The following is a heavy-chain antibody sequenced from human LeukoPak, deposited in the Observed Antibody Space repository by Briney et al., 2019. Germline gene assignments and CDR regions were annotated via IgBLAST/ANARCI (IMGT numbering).Heavy chain of an antibody. Sequence: GESLKISCKGSGYSFTSYWIGWVRQMPGKGLEWMGIIYPGDSDTRYSPSFQGQVTISADKSISTAYLQWSSLKASDTAMYYCARLAVGMTTVTTNYYYGMDVWGQGTTVTVSS. CDR2: IYPGDSDT. D-gene: IGHD4-17*01. CDR3: ARLAVGMTTVTTNYYYGMDV. V-gene: IGHV5-51*01. CDR1: GYSFTSYW. J-gene: IGHJ6*02.